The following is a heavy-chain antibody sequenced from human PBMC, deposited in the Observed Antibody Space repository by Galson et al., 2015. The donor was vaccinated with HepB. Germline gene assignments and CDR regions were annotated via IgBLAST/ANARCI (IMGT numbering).Heavy chain of an antibody. CDR3: AGYSSAWASFDF. V-gene: IGHV4-34*10. Sequence: LSLTCAVYGGSFRGNYWSWIRQPPRKGLEWIGEINHSGTTNYNPSLKSRVTMSLDTSTKQFSLKLSSVTAADTAVYYCAGYSSAWASFDFWGQGTLVTVSS. CDR1: GGSFRGNY. D-gene: IGHD6-19*01. J-gene: IGHJ4*02. CDR2: INHSGTT.